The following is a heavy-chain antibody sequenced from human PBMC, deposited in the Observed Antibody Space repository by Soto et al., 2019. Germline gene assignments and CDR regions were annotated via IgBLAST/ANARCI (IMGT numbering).Heavy chain of an antibody. CDR1: GVSISSYY. Sequence: SETLSLTCTVSGVSISSYYWSWIRQPPGKGLEWIGYIYYSGSTNYNPSLKSRVTISVDTSKNQFSLKLSSVTAADTAVYYCARDSDGDYGGYYFDYWGQGTLVTVSS. J-gene: IGHJ4*02. CDR3: ARDSDGDYGGYYFDY. D-gene: IGHD4-17*01. CDR2: IYYSGST. V-gene: IGHV4-59*01.